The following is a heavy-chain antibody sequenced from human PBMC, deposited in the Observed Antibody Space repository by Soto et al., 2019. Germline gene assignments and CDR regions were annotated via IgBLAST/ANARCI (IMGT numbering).Heavy chain of an antibody. D-gene: IGHD3-22*01. Sequence: GGSLRLSCAASGFTFSSYWMHWVRQAPGKGLVWVSRINSDGSSTSYADSVKGRFTISRDNAKNTLYLQMNSLRAEDTAVYYCARGPNYYDSSGYYFHWGQGTLVTVSS. J-gene: IGHJ4*02. CDR1: GFTFSSYW. CDR3: ARGPNYYDSSGYYFH. V-gene: IGHV3-74*01. CDR2: INSDGSST.